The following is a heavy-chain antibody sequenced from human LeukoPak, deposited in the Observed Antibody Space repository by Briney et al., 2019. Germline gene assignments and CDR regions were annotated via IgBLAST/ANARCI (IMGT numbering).Heavy chain of an antibody. CDR3: ARRSAGYYDSSGYSLDY. V-gene: IGHV3-48*01. CDR1: GFTFSSYS. Sequence: GGSLRLSCAASGFTFSSYSMNWVRQAPGKGLEWVSYISSSSSTIYYADSVKGRFTISRDNAKNSLYLQMNSLRAEDTAVYYCARRSAGYYDSSGYSLDYWGQGTLVTVSS. CDR2: ISSSSSTI. D-gene: IGHD3-22*01. J-gene: IGHJ4*02.